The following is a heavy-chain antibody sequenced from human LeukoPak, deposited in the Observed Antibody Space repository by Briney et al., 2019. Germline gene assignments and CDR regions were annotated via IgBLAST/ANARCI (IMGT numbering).Heavy chain of an antibody. CDR3: VRDWRSGNPLGYYYGMDV. V-gene: IGHV1-8*01. CDR1: GYTFNNYD. Sequence: EASVKVSCKASGYTFNNYDINWVRQAPGQGLEWMGWMNPNSGNTGYAQKFQGRFTLTRETFISTAYMELSSLRSDDTAVYYCVRDWRSGNPLGYYYGMDVWGQGTTVTVSS. CDR2: MNPNSGNT. D-gene: IGHD3-10*01. J-gene: IGHJ6*02.